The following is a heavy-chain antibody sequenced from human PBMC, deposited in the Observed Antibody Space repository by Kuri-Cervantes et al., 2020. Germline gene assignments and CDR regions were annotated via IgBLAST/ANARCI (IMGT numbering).Heavy chain of an antibody. D-gene: IGHD3-22*01. J-gene: IGHJ3*02. CDR1: GYTFTSYY. Sequence: ASVKVSCKASGYTFTSYYMHWVRQAPGQGLEWMGIINPSGGSTSYAQKFQGRVTMTRDTSTSTVYMELSSLRSEDTAVYYCASYWGILGSGSADAFDIWGQGTMVTVSS. V-gene: IGHV1-46*01. CDR3: ASYWGILGSGSADAFDI. CDR2: INPSGGST.